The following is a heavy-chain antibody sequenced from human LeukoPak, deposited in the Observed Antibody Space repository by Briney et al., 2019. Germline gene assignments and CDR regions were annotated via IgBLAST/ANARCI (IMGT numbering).Heavy chain of an antibody. V-gene: IGHV3-21*01. CDR3: ARDPPYYDSSGYYYDY. D-gene: IGHD3-22*01. CDR2: ISGSSIYI. Sequence: PGGALRLSCAASVFTFSADSMNWVREAPGEGVEWGSSISGSSIYIYYAASVKGRFTISRDNAKNSLYLQMNSLRAEDTAVYYCARDPPYYDSSGYYYDYWGQGTLVTVSS. J-gene: IGHJ4*02. CDR1: VFTFSADS.